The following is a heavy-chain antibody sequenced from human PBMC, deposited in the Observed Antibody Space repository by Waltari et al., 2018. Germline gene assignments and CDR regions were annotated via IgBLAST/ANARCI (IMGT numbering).Heavy chain of an antibody. CDR3: ATVVKTPSGYDY. D-gene: IGHD3-9*01. J-gene: IGHJ4*02. CDR2: IKSKAAGGTI. V-gene: IGHV3-15*01. Sequence: EVQLVESGGGWVTPGGSLRLSCAASGFRCLNSWWTWVRQAQGKGLEWVGRIKSKAAGGTIEYAAPVEGRFTISRDDSKNTMYMQMNNLKTEDTAMYYCATVVKTPSGYDYWGQGTLVTVSS. CDR1: GFRCLNSW.